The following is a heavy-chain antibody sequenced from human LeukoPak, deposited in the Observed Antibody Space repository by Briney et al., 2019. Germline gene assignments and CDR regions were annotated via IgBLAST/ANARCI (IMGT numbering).Heavy chain of an antibody. CDR2: IYTSGST. J-gene: IGHJ4*02. Sequence: PSQTLSLTCTVSGGSISSGSYYWSWIRQPAGKGLEWIGRIYTSGSTNYNPSLKSRVTISVDTSKNQFSLKLSSVTAADTAVYYCASAGVIWGSAFDYWGQGTLVTVSS. CDR1: GGSISSGSYY. CDR3: ASAGVIWGSAFDY. V-gene: IGHV4-61*02. D-gene: IGHD7-27*01.